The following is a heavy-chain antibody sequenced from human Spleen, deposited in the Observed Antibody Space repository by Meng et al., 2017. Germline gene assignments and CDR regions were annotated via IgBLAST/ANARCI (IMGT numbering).Heavy chain of an antibody. J-gene: IGHJ4*02. CDR3: GREAGYCISTPCYSLDY. Sequence: SVKVSCKAPGGIFSNSVVGWVRQAPGQGLEWMGGINGVFGTTNYAQKFQGRVTITTDESTSTVYMELTRLTSEDTALYFCGREAGYCISTPCYSLDYWGQGTLVTVSS. CDR1: GGIFSNSV. CDR2: INGVFGTT. D-gene: IGHD2-2*01. V-gene: IGHV1-69*05.